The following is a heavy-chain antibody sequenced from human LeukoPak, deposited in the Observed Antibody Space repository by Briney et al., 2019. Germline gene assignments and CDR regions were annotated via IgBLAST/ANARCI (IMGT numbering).Heavy chain of an antibody. J-gene: IGHJ6*03. D-gene: IGHD3-10*01. CDR2: IYTSGST. CDR1: GGSISSGSYY. CDR3: ARAQYDYGSGSYYYYYYMDV. V-gene: IGHV4-61*02. Sequence: SQTLSLTCTVSGGSISSGSYYWSWIRQPAGKGLEWIGRIYTSGSTNYNPSLKSRVTISVDTSKNQFSLKLSSVTAADMAVYYCARAQYDYGSGSYYYYYYMDVWGKGTTVTVSS.